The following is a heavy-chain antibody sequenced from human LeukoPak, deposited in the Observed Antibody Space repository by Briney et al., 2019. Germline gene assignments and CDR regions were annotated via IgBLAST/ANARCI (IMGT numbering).Heavy chain of an antibody. CDR1: GGSINSYY. CDR2: ISYSGST. V-gene: IGHV4-59*01. J-gene: IGHJ4*02. CDR3: ARGNAN. Sequence: PSETLSLTCTVSGGSINSYYWSWIRQPPGKGLEWIGYISYSGSTNYNPSLKSRVTISLDTSKTQFFLKLSSVTAADTALYYCARGNANWGRGTLVTVSS.